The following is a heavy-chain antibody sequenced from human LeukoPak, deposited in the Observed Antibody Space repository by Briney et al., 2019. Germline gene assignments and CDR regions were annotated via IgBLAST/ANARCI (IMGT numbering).Heavy chain of an antibody. CDR1: GFTFSSYW. J-gene: IGHJ3*02. Sequence: PGGSLRLSCAASGFTFSSYWMHWVRQAAGKGRVWVSRINSDGSSTSYADSVKGRFTISRDNAKNTLYLQMNSLRAEDTAVYYCASFHAFDIWGQGKMVTVSS. CDR3: ASFHAFDI. V-gene: IGHV3-74*01. CDR2: INSDGSST.